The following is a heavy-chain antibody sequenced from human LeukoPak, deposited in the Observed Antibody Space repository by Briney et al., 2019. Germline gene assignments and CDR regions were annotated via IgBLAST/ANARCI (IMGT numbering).Heavy chain of an antibody. J-gene: IGHJ4*02. D-gene: IGHD5-12*01. CDR3: ARGPSGYNNT. CDR2: IYSGGST. Sequence: GGSLRLSCAASGFTFSSYAMSWVRQAPGKGLEWVSLIYSGGSTYYADSVKGRFTISRDNSKNTLYLQMNSLRAEDTAVYYCARGPSGYNNTGGQGTLVTVSS. V-gene: IGHV3-66*01. CDR1: GFTFSSYA.